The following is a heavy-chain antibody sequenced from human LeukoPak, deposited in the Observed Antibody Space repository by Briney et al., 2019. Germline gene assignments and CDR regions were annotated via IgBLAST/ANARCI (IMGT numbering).Heavy chain of an antibody. CDR2: INPSSGGT. V-gene: IGHV1-46*01. CDR3: ARDPSYCGDCYAFDI. CDR1: GYTFINYY. Sequence: ASVKVSCKASGYTFINYYLHWVRQAPGQGLEWMGIINPSSGGTSYAQKFQGRVTMTRATSTSTVCMELSSLRPEDTAVYYCARDPSYCGDCYAFDIWGQGTMVTVSS. J-gene: IGHJ3*02. D-gene: IGHD2-21*02.